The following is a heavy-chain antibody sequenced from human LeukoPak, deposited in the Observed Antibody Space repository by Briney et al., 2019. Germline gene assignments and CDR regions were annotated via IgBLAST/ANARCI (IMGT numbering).Heavy chain of an antibody. Sequence: SETLSLTCTVSGYSISSGYYWGWIRQPPGKGLEWIGSIYHSGSTYYNPSLKSRVTISVDTSKNQFSLKLSSVTAADTAVYYCAREGNYYDSSGYHIDYWGQGTLVTVSS. D-gene: IGHD3-22*01. CDR3: AREGNYYDSSGYHIDY. V-gene: IGHV4-38-2*02. J-gene: IGHJ4*02. CDR1: GYSISSGYY. CDR2: IYHSGST.